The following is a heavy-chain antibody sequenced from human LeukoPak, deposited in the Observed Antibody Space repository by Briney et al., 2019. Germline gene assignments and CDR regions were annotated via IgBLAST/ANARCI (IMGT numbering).Heavy chain of an antibody. Sequence: GGSLRLSCAASAFPFSSYGMPWVRQAPGKGLEWVAVIWYDGSNKYYADSVKGRFTISRDNSKNTLYLQMNSLRAEDTAVHYCARGRGARGVKYYFDYWGQGTLVTVSS. V-gene: IGHV3-33*01. CDR2: IWYDGSNK. CDR1: AFPFSSYG. CDR3: ARGRGARGVKYYFDY. D-gene: IGHD4/OR15-4a*01. J-gene: IGHJ4*02.